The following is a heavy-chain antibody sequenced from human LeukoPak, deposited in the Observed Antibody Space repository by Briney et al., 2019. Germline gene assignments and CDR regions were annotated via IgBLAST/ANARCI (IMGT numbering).Heavy chain of an antibody. CDR2: IYTSGST. V-gene: IGHV4-39*07. CDR3: ARDQGGYSYGYLYY. J-gene: IGHJ4*02. CDR1: GGSISSSSYY. D-gene: IGHD5-18*01. Sequence: SETLSLTCTVSGGSISSSSYYWGWIRQPPGKGLEWIGRIYTSGSTNYNPSLKSRVTISVDTPKNQFSLKLSSVTAADTAVYYCARDQGGYSYGYLYYWGQGTLVTVSS.